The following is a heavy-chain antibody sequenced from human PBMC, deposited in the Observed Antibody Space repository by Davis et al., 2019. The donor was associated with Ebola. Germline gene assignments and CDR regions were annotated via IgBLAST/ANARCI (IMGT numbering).Heavy chain of an antibody. J-gene: IGHJ4*02. CDR2: ISGSGGST. V-gene: IGHV3-23*01. D-gene: IGHD3-10*01. Sequence: GESLKISCAASGFTFSSYAMSWVRQAPGKGLEWVSAISGSGGSTYYADSVKGRFTISRDNAKNSLYLQMNSLRAEDTAVYYCARYGAGKVLDYWGQGTLVTVSS. CDR1: GFTFSSYA. CDR3: ARYGAGKVLDY.